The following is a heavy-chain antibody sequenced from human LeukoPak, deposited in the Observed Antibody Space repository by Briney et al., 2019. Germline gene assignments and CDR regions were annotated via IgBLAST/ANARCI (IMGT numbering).Heavy chain of an antibody. D-gene: IGHD3-10*01. J-gene: IGHJ4*02. CDR1: GGSITGYY. Sequence: PSETLSLTCTVSGGSITGYYWSWIRQPPGEGLEWIGYIYYTGSTNYNPSLKSRVTMSVDTSKNQFSLKLSSVTAADTAVYYCARRTPTNYYVSGNYYTIYYFDYWGQGTLVTVSS. CDR2: IYYTGST. V-gene: IGHV4-59*08. CDR3: ARRTPTNYYVSGNYYTIYYFDY.